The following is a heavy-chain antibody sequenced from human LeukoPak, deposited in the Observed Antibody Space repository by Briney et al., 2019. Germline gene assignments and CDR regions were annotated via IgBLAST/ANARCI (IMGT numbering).Heavy chain of an antibody. D-gene: IGHD6-13*01. V-gene: IGHV3-9*03. CDR1: GFTFDDYA. CDR3: AKSRGHSSSWYLDAFDI. Sequence: GGSLRLSCAASGFTFDDYAIHWVRQAPGKGLEWVSGISWNSGSIGYADSVKGRFTISRDNAKNSLYLQMNSLRAEDMALYYCAKSRGHSSSWYLDAFDIWGQGTMVTVSS. J-gene: IGHJ3*02. CDR2: ISWNSGSI.